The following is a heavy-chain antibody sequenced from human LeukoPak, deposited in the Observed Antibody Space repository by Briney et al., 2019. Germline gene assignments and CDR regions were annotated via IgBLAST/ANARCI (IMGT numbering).Heavy chain of an antibody. Sequence: PGGSLRLSCAVSGFTFSSYSMNWVRQAPGKGLEWVSSISSSSSYIYYADSVKGRFTISRDNAKNSLYLQMNSLRPEDTAVYYCARDSGRYISGQGPYYYHGMDVWGQGTTVTVSS. CDR2: ISSSSSYI. CDR3: ARDSGRYISGQGPYYYHGMDV. V-gene: IGHV3-21*01. CDR1: GFTFSSYS. J-gene: IGHJ6*02. D-gene: IGHD6-19*01.